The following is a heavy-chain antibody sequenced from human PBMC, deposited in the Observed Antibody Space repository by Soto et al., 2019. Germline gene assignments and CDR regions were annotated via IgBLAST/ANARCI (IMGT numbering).Heavy chain of an antibody. Sequence: SETLSLTCTVSGGSISSYYWSWIRQPPGKGLEWIGYIYYSGSTNYNPSLKSRVTISVDTSKNQFSLKLSSVTAADTAVYYCAREADIAVAGIVQGYWGQGTRVTVSS. CDR2: IYYSGST. CDR1: GGSISSYY. V-gene: IGHV4-59*01. CDR3: AREADIAVAGIVQGY. J-gene: IGHJ4*02. D-gene: IGHD6-19*01.